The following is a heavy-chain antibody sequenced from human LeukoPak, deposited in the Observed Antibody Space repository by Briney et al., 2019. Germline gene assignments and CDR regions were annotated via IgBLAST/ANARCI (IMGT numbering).Heavy chain of an antibody. D-gene: IGHD3-16*02. CDR3: AVTFGGVIVMSY. V-gene: IGHV1-69*04. CDR1: GGTFSSYA. J-gene: IGHJ4*02. CDR2: IIPILGIA. Sequence: ASVKVSCKASGGTFSSYAISWVRQASGQGLEWMGRIIPILGIANYAQKFQGRVTITADKSTSTAYMELSSLRSEDTAVYYCAVTFGGVIVMSYWGQGTLVTVSS.